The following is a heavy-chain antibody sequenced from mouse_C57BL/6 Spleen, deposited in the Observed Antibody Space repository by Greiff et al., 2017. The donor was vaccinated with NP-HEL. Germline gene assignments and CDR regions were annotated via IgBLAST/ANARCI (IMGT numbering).Heavy chain of an antibody. Sequence: QVQLKQPGAELVMPGASVKLSCKASGYTFTSYWMHWVKQRPGQGLEWIGEIDPSDSYTNYNQKFKGKSTLTVDKSSSTAYMQLSSLTSEDSAVYYCASTLALRSYWYFDVWGTGTTVTVSS. CDR1: GYTFTSYW. J-gene: IGHJ1*03. D-gene: IGHD1-1*01. CDR2: IDPSDSYT. V-gene: IGHV1-69*01. CDR3: ASTLALRSYWYFDV.